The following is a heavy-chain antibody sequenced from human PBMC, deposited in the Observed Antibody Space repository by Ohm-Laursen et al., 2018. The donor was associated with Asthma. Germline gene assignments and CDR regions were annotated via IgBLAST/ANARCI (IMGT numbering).Heavy chain of an antibody. CDR1: GFTFNDYY. J-gene: IGHJ4*02. Sequence: SLRLSCSASGFTFNDYYMTWIRQAPGKGLEWVADINKRGSTTHYAVSVRGRFTISRDNSKNTLDLQMNSLRVEDTAAYFCVRVARMESGYWGQGALVAVSS. D-gene: IGHD2-8*01. CDR2: INKRGSTT. V-gene: IGHV3-11*01. CDR3: VRVARMESGY.